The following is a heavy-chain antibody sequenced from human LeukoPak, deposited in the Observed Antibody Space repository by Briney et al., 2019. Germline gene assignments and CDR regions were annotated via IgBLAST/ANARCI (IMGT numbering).Heavy chain of an antibody. J-gene: IGHJ4*02. Sequence: EAPQTLSYGFGYSFSSYWNGWVRQMPGKGVEGMGIIYPDDSGTSYSPSFQGQVTISADKSISTAYLQWSSLKAADTAVYYCARQDRSGYDFFIDYWGQGTLVTVSS. CDR3: ARQDRSGYDFFIDY. D-gene: IGHD3-22*01. CDR1: GYSFSSYW. V-gene: IGHV5-51*01. CDR2: IYPDDSGT.